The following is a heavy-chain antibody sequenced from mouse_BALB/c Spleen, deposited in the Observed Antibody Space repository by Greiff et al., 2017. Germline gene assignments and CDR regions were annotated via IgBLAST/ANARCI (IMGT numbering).Heavy chain of an antibody. CDR1: GFTFSSYA. J-gene: IGHJ2*01. D-gene: IGHD2-3*01. CDR2: ISSGGST. CDR3: TRDSPDGYYEDY. V-gene: IGHV5-6-5*01. Sequence: EVQGVESGGGLVKPGGSLKLSCAASGFTFSSYAMSWVRQTPEKRLEWVASISSGGSTYYPDSVKGRFTISRDNARNTLYLQMSSLKSEDTAMYYCTRDSPDGYYEDYWGQGTTLTVSS.